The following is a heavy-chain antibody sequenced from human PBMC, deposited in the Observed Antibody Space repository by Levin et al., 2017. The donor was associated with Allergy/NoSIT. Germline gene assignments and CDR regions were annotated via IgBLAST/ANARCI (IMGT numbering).Heavy chain of an antibody. V-gene: IGHV3-21*01. CDR1: GFTFSSYS. D-gene: IGHD5-18*01. Sequence: GESLKISCAASGFTFSSYSMNWVRQAPGKGLEWVSSISSSSSYIYYADSVKGRFTISRDNAKNSLYLQMNSLRAEDTAVYYCATYTAMATYFDYWGQGTLVTVSS. CDR3: ATYTAMATYFDY. J-gene: IGHJ4*02. CDR2: ISSSSSYI.